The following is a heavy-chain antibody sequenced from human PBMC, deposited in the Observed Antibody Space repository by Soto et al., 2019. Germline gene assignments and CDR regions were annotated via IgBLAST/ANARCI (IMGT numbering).Heavy chain of an antibody. D-gene: IGHD3-10*01. Sequence: GGSLRLSCAASGFTFSSYWMSWVRQAPGKGLEWVANIKQDGSEKYYVDSVKGRFTISRDNAKNSLYLQMNSLRAEDTAVYYCARDLRGMVRGVIPYYYYYMDVWGKGTTVTVSS. J-gene: IGHJ6*03. CDR3: ARDLRGMVRGVIPYYYYYMDV. CDR1: GFTFSSYW. CDR2: IKQDGSEK. V-gene: IGHV3-7*01.